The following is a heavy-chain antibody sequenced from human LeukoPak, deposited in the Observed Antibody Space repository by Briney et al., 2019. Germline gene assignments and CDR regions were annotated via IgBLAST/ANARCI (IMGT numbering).Heavy chain of an antibody. CDR1: GGSISSGSYY. Sequence: PSETLSLTCTVSGGSISSGSYYWSWIRQHPGKGLEWIGYIYYSGSTYYNPSLKSRVTISVDTSKNQFSLKLSSVTAADTAVYYCARAPGGYYDFWSGYYLDAFDIWGQGTMVTVSS. J-gene: IGHJ3*02. CDR3: ARAPGGYYDFWSGYYLDAFDI. V-gene: IGHV4-31*03. CDR2: IYYSGST. D-gene: IGHD3-3*01.